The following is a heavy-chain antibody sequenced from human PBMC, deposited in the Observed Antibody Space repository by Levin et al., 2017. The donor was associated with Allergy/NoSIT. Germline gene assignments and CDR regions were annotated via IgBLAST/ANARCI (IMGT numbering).Heavy chain of an antibody. CDR2: IYRSGDT. CDR3: ATVEGLFCSGVSCSYSFHY. CDR1: GGSISTDNW. V-gene: IGHV4-4*02. Sequence: GSLRLSCAVSGGSISTDNWWSWIRQPPGKGLEWIGEIYRSGDTNHNPSLRSRVTMSVDKSKNHFSLKLSSVTAADTAVYYCATVEGLFCSGVSCSYSFHYWGQGALLTVSS. D-gene: IGHD3-9*01. J-gene: IGHJ4*02.